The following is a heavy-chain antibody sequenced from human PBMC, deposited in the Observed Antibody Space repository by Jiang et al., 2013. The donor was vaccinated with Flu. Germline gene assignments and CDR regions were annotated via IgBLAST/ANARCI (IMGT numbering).Heavy chain of an antibody. Sequence: VQLVESGAEVKKPGASVRVSCEASGYTFTDYYIHWVRQAPGQGLEWMGRITPNSGVTTFAQKFQGRVTMTRDTSITTVYMELSRLRSDDTAIYYCAREENADWVLGDFWGQGTLVTVSS. V-gene: IGHV1-2*06. CDR1: GYTFTDYY. J-gene: IGHJ4*02. CDR2: ITPNSGVT. CDR3: AREENADWVLGDF. D-gene: IGHD3-9*01.